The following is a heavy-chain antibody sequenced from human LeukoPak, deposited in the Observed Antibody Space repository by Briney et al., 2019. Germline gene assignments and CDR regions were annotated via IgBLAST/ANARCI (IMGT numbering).Heavy chain of an antibody. D-gene: IGHD4/OR15-4a*01. CDR3: ARGDGAKSMDV. CDR2: INHSGST. J-gene: IGHJ6*03. CDR1: GGSFSGYY. V-gene: IGHV4-34*01. Sequence: SETLSLTCAVYGGSFSGYYWSWIRQPPGKGLEWIGEINHSGSTNYNPSLESRVTISVDTSKNQFSLKLSSVTAADTAVYYCARGDGAKSMDVWGKGTTVTVSS.